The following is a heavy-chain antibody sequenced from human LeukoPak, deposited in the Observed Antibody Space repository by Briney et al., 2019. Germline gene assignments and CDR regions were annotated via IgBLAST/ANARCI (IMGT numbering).Heavy chain of an antibody. D-gene: IGHD2-2*01. CDR1: GYTFTSYG. J-gene: IGHJ4*02. CDR2: ISAYNGNT. CDR3: ARVVVVVPAAISVGPKLFDY. V-gene: IGHV1-18*01. Sequence: PGASVKVSCKASGYTFTSYGISWVRQAPGQGLEWMGWISAYNGNTNYAQKLQGRVTMTTDTSTSTAYMELRSLRSDDTAVYYCARVVVVVPAAISVGPKLFDYWGQGTLVTVSS.